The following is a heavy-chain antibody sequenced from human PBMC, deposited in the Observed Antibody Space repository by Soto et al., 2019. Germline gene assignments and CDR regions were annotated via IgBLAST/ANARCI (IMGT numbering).Heavy chain of an antibody. CDR2: ISGSGGST. D-gene: IGHD3-10*01. J-gene: IGHJ4*02. Sequence: GGSLRLSCAASGFTFSSYAMSWVRQAPGKGLEWVSAISGSGGSTYYADSVKGRFTISRDNSKNTLYLQMNSLRAEDTAVYYCAKPLFSGSGSYSHWDWDYWGQGTLVTVSS. V-gene: IGHV3-23*01. CDR3: AKPLFSGSGSYSHWDWDY. CDR1: GFTFSSYA.